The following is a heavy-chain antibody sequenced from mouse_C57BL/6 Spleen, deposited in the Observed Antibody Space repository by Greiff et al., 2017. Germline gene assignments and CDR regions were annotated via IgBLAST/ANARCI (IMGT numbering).Heavy chain of an antibody. D-gene: IGHD1-1*01. CDR3: ARVYGSSLYWYFDV. Sequence: VQLQQSVAELVRPGASVKLSCTASGFNIQNTYMHWVKQRPEQGLEWIGRIDPANGNTKYAPKFQGKATITADTSSNTAYLQLSSLTSEDTAIYYCARVYGSSLYWYFDVWGTGTTVTVSS. CDR2: IDPANGNT. CDR1: GFNIQNTY. V-gene: IGHV14-3*01. J-gene: IGHJ1*03.